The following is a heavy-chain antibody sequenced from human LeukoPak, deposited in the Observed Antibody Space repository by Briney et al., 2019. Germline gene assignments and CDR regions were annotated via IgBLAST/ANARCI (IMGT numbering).Heavy chain of an antibody. J-gene: IGHJ4*02. Sequence: SETLSLTCTVSGGSISSGGYYWSWIRQHPGKGLEWIGYIYYSGSTYYNPSLKSRVTISVDTSKNQFSLKLSSVTAADTAVYYCASEMDTASIDYWGQGTLVTVSS. CDR1: GGSISSGGYY. D-gene: IGHD5-18*01. CDR2: IYYSGST. CDR3: ASEMDTASIDY. V-gene: IGHV4-31*03.